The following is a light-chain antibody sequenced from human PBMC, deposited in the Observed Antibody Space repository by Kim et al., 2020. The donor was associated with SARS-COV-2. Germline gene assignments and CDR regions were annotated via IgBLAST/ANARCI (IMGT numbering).Light chain of an antibody. V-gene: IGKV1-5*03. CDR1: ENINKW. Sequence: DIQMTQSPSTLSASVGDRVTITCRASENINKWLVWYQQKPGKAPKVLIYMASSLESGVPSRFSGSGSGTEFSLTISSLQPDDFATYYCKMENGFPLTLGGGTK. CDR2: MAS. J-gene: IGKJ4*01. CDR3: KMENGFPLT.